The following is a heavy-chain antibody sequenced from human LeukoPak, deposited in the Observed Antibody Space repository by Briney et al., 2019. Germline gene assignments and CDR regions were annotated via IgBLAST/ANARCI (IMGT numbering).Heavy chain of an antibody. CDR2: IRYDGSNK. J-gene: IGHJ4*02. V-gene: IGHV3-30*02. Sequence: QPGGSLRLSCAASGFTFSNYAMHWVRQAPGKGLEWVAFIRYDGSNKYYADSVKGRFTISRDNSKNTLYLQMNSLRAEDTAVYYCDCSSTSCYQLQGYWGQGTLVTVSS. CDR1: GFTFSNYA. CDR3: DCSSTSCYQLQGY. D-gene: IGHD2-2*01.